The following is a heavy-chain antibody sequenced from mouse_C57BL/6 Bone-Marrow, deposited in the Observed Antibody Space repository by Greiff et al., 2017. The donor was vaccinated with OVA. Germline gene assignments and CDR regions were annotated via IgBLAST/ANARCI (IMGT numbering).Heavy chain of an antibody. V-gene: IGHV1-26*01. Sequence: VQLQQSGPELVKPGASVKISCKASGYTFTDYYMNWVKQSHGKSLEWIGDLNPNNGGTSYNQKFKGKATLTVDKSSSTAYMELRSLTSEDSAVYYCATRFSYYAMDYWGQGTSVTVSS. J-gene: IGHJ4*01. CDR1: GYTFTDYY. CDR3: ATRFSYYAMDY. CDR2: LNPNNGGT.